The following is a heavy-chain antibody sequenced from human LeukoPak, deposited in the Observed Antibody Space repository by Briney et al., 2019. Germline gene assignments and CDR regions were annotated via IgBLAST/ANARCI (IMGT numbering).Heavy chain of an antibody. J-gene: IGHJ6*03. CDR3: ARDLFVVVASYYMDV. CDR2: ISAYNGNT. Sequence: AXXKVSCKASGYTFTSYGISWVRQAPGQGLEWMGWISAYNGNTNYAQKLQGRVTMNTDTYKSTAYMEVRRLRSYDTAVYYCARDLFVVVASYYMDVWGKGTTVTVSS. V-gene: IGHV1-18*01. D-gene: IGHD2-2*01. CDR1: GYTFTSYG.